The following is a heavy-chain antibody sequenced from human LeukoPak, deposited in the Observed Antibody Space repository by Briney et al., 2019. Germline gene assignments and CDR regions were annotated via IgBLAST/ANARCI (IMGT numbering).Heavy chain of an antibody. Sequence: PGRSLRLSCAASGFTFSSYGMHWVRQAPGKGLEWVAVISYDGSNKYYADSVKGRFTISRDNSKNTLYLQMNSLRAEDTAVYYCAKDISPDIVVVVAWSYGMDVWGQGTTVTVSS. D-gene: IGHD2-15*01. V-gene: IGHV3-30*18. CDR2: ISYDGSNK. J-gene: IGHJ6*02. CDR1: GFTFSSYG. CDR3: AKDISPDIVVVVAWSYGMDV.